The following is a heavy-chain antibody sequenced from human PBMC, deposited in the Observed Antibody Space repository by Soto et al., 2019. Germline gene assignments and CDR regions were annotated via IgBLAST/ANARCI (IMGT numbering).Heavy chain of an antibody. CDR2: INYSGTA. CDR3: ARGDGIQLGSLAGRYYYHKMDV. J-gene: IGHJ6*02. D-gene: IGHD1-1*01. CDR1: GGSISTYY. Sequence: QVQLRESGPGLVKSSETLSLTCTVSGGSISTYYWSWVRQPPGKGLEWIGYINYSGTATYNPSLRSRVTISVDTSKNQFSLRLSSVTAADTAVYYCARGDGIQLGSLAGRYYYHKMDVWGQGTTVTVYS. V-gene: IGHV4-59*01.